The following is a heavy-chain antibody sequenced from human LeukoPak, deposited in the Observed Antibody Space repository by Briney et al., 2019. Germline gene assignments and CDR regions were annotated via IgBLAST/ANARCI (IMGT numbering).Heavy chain of an antibody. J-gene: IGHJ4*02. CDR3: ARSRPTIVVVVAATVPFDY. D-gene: IGHD2-15*01. CDR1: GGSFSGYY. V-gene: IGHV4-34*01. Sequence: PSETLSLTCAVYGGSFSGYYWSWIRQPPGKGLERIGEINHSGSTNYNPSLKSRVTISVDTSKNQFSLKLSSVTAADTAVYYCARSRPTIVVVVAATVPFDYWGQGTLVTVSS. CDR2: INHSGST.